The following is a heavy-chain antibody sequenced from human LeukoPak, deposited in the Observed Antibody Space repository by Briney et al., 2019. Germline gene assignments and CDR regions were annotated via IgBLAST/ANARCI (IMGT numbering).Heavy chain of an antibody. J-gene: IGHJ4*02. CDR2: IYYSGST. CDR1: GGPISSYY. Sequence: SETLSLTCTVSGGPISSYYWSWIRQPPGKGLEWIGYIYYSGSTNYSPSLKSRVTISVDTSKNQFSLKLSSVTAADTAVYYCAGESVKIWGGGYYFDYWGQGTLVTVSS. D-gene: IGHD3-16*01. CDR3: AGESVKIWGGGYYFDY. V-gene: IGHV4-59*01.